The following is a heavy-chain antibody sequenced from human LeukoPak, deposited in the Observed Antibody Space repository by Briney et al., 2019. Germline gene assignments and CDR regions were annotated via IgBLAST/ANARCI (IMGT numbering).Heavy chain of an antibody. J-gene: IGHJ5*02. D-gene: IGHD2-2*01. Sequence: GGSLRLSCAASGFTVSSNYMSWARQAPGKGLEWVSVIYSGGSTYYADSVKGRFTISRDNSKNTLYLQMNSLRAEDTAVYYCARAYCSSTSCYSELFDPWGQGVLVTVSS. CDR1: GFTVSSNY. CDR3: ARAYCSSTSCYSELFDP. V-gene: IGHV3-66*01. CDR2: IYSGGST.